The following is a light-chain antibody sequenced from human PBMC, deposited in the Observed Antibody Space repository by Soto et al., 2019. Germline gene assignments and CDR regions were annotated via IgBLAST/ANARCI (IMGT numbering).Light chain of an antibody. CDR1: QSVRSNY. J-gene: IGKJ1*01. CDR2: NSS. V-gene: IGKV3-20*01. Sequence: EIVLTQSPGTLSLSPGERATLSCRASQSVRSNYLAWYQQKPGQAPRLLIYNSSTRATGIPDRFSGSGSRTDFTLTISRLEPEDFALYYCQQYRDLPQTFGQGTKVDIK. CDR3: QQYRDLPQT.